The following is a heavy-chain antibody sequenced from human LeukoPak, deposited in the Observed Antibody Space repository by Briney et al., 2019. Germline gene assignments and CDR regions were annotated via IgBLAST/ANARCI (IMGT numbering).Heavy chain of an antibody. CDR2: IYYNGST. J-gene: IGHJ4*02. D-gene: IGHD2-21*02. V-gene: IGHV4-61*05. CDR3: ARQGVVTAGDY. Sequence: SETLSLTCTVSGGSISSSSYYWSWIRQPPGKGLEWIGYIYYNGSTNYNPSLKSRVTISVDTSKNQFSLKLSSVTAADTAVYYCARQGVVTAGDYWGQGTLVTVSS. CDR1: GGSISSSSYY.